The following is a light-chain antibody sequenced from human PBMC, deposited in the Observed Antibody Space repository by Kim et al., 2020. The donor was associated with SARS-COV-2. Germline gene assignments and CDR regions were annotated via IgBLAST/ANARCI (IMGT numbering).Light chain of an antibody. Sequence: GQSVTLSCTGTSSDVGGYNYVSWYQQHPGKAPKLMIYEVSKRPSGVPDRFSGSKSGNTASLTVSGLQAEDEADYYCSSYAGSNNWVFGGGTQLTVL. V-gene: IGLV2-8*01. J-gene: IGLJ3*02. CDR2: EVS. CDR3: SSYAGSNNWV. CDR1: SSDVGGYNY.